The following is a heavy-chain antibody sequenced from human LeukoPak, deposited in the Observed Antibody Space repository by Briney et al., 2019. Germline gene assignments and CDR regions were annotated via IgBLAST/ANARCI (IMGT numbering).Heavy chain of an antibody. J-gene: IGHJ4*02. D-gene: IGHD1-20*01. V-gene: IGHV1-24*01. CDR3: ATLNWNDVYFDY. CDR1: GYTLTELS. CDR2: FDPEDGET. Sequence: ASVKVSCKVSGYTLTELSMHWVRQAPGKGLEWMGGFDPEDGETIYAQKFQGRVTMTEDTSTDTAYMELSSLRSEDTAVYYCATLNWNDVYFDYWGQGTLVTVSS.